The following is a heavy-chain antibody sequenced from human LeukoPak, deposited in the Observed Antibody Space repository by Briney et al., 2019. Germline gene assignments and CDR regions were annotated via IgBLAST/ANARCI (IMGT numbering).Heavy chain of an antibody. Sequence: SETLSLTCTVSGGSISSGDYYWSWIRQPPGKGLEWIGYIYYSGSTYYNPSLKSRVTISVDTSKNQFSPKLSSVTAADTAVYYCARVGLFPLHAFDIWGQGTMVTVSS. CDR3: ARVGLFPLHAFDI. CDR1: GGSISSGDYY. CDR2: IYYSGST. D-gene: IGHD3/OR15-3a*01. J-gene: IGHJ3*02. V-gene: IGHV4-30-4*01.